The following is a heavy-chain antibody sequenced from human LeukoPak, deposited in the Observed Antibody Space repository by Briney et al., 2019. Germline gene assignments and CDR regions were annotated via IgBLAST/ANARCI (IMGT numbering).Heavy chain of an antibody. CDR1: GFTLGDYA. V-gene: IGHV3-43*02. D-gene: IGHD3-10*01. Sequence: GGSLRLSCAASGFTLGDYAMYWVRHGPGKGLEWVSLISGEGTPYYADSVKGRFIISRDNPRNTVYLQMNILRTEDTAVYYCAKEGTPQVSTWYDLWGQGTQVIVSS. CDR2: ISGEGTP. CDR3: AKEGTPQVSTWYDL. J-gene: IGHJ5*02.